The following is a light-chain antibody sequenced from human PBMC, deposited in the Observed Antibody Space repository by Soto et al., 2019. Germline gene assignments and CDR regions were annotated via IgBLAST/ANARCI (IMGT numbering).Light chain of an antibody. CDR3: RQYGGSPRT. CDR2: GAS. J-gene: IGKJ1*01. V-gene: IGKV3-20*01. CDR1: QSINSF. Sequence: EIVLTQSPGTLSLSPGEGATLSCRASQSINSFLAWYQQRRGQAPRLLIHGASNRATGIADRFSGSGSGTDFTLTSSRLEPEDFAVYYCRQYGGSPRTFGQGTKVEVK.